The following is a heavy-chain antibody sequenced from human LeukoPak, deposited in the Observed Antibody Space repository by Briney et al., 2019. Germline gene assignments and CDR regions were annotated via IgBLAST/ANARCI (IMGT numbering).Heavy chain of an antibody. CDR2: IYYSGST. CDR3: ASAPIVATIPDY. J-gene: IGHJ4*02. CDR1: GGSISSCY. V-gene: IGHV4-39*01. D-gene: IGHD5-12*01. Sequence: SETLSLTCTVSGGSISSCYWSWIRQPPGKGLEWIGSIYYSGSTYYNPSLKSRVTISVDTSKNQFSLKLSSVTAADTAVYYCASAPIVATIPDYWGQGTLVTVSS.